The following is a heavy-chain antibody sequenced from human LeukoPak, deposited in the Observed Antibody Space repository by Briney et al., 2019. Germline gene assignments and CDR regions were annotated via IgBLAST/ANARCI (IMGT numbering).Heavy chain of an antibody. CDR1: GYTFTVYY. J-gene: IGHJ4*02. CDR3: ASHLWGRITGSGTPFYYFDY. Sequence: GASVKVSCKASGYTFTVYYIHWVRQAPGQGLEWMGWIDPKSGGTNYAQKFQGRVTITTDESTSTAYMELSSLRSEDTAVYYCASHLWGRITGSGTPFYYFDYWGQGTLVTVSS. CDR2: IDPKSGGT. V-gene: IGHV1-2*02. D-gene: IGHD1-1*01.